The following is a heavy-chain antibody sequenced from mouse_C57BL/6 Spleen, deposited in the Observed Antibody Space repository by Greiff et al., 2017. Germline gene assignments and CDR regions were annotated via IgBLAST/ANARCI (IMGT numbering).Heavy chain of an antibody. D-gene: IGHD1-1*01. Sequence: VQLQQSGAELVRPGASVKLSCTASGFNIKDDYMHWVKQRPEQGLEWIGWLDPENGDTEYASKFQGKATITADTSSNTAYLQLSSLTSEDTAVYYCTTHYYGSSYAMDYWGQGTSVTVSS. CDR1: GFNIKDDY. CDR2: LDPENGDT. V-gene: IGHV14-4*01. CDR3: TTHYYGSSYAMDY. J-gene: IGHJ4*01.